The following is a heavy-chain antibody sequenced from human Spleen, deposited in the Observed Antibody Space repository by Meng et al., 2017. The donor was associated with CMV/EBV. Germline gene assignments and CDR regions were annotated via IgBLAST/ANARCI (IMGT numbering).Heavy chain of an antibody. CDR3: ATFKIFGVVTDAFNV. J-gene: IGHJ3*01. Sequence: GGSVSSGSYYWSWIRQPPGKGLEWIGYIYYSGSTSYNPSLTSRVTISVDTSKNQFSLRLSSVTAADTAVYYCATFKIFGVVTDAFNVWGQGTMVTVSS. CDR2: IYYSGST. CDR1: GGSVSSGSYY. V-gene: IGHV4-61*01. D-gene: IGHD3-3*01.